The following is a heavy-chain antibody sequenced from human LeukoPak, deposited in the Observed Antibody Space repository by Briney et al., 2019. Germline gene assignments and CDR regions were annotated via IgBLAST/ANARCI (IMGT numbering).Heavy chain of an antibody. V-gene: IGHV4-34*01. CDR2: VDQSGAT. J-gene: IGHJ5*02. D-gene: IGHD6-19*01. CDR3: ARGFIALAGTALNWLDP. Sequence: SETLSHTCGVSGGSFSDDFDFWTWVRQFPGKGLEWIGEVDQSGATNYNPSLKGRVSMSLDTSKKHFSLKLRSVTASDTALYFCARGFIALAGTALNWLDPWGPGTLVTVSS. CDR1: GGSFSDDF.